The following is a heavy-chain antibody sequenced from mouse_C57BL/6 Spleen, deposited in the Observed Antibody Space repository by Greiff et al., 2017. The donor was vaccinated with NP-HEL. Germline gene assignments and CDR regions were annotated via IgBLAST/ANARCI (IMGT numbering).Heavy chain of an antibody. CDR3: ARRGGSSRWAMDY. D-gene: IGHD1-1*01. V-gene: IGHV1-54*01. J-gene: IGHJ4*01. CDR2: INPGSGGT. Sequence: QVQLQQSGAELVRPGTSVKVSCKASGYAFTNYLIEWVKQRPGQGLEWIGVINPGSGGTNYNEKFKGKATLTADKSSSTAYMQLSSLTSEDSAVYFCARRGGSSRWAMDYWGQGTSVTVSS. CDR1: GYAFTNYL.